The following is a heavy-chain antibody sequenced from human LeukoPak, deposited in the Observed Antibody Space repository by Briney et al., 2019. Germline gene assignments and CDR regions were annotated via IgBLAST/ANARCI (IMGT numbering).Heavy chain of an antibody. CDR3: AKSYGDYALDY. CDR1: GFTFDDYA. V-gene: IGHV3-9*03. Sequence: GGSLRLSCAASGFTFDDYAMHWVRQAPGKGLEWVSGISWNSGSIGYAASVRGRFTISRDNAKNSLYLQMNRLRAEDMALYYCAKSYGDYALDYWGQGTLVTVSS. D-gene: IGHD4-17*01. CDR2: ISWNSGSI. J-gene: IGHJ4*02.